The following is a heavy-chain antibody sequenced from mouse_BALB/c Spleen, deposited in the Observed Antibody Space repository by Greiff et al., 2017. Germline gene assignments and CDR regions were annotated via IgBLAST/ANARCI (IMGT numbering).Heavy chain of an antibody. D-gene: IGHD3-3*01. Sequence: EVMLVESGGGLVKPGGSLKLSCAASGFTFSDYYMYWVRQTPEKRLEWVATISDGGSYTYYPDSVKGRFTISRDNAKNNLYLQMSSLKSEDTAMYYCAREGTWAMDYWGQGTSVTVSS. V-gene: IGHV5-4*02. CDR3: AREGTWAMDY. J-gene: IGHJ4*01. CDR2: ISDGGSYT. CDR1: GFTFSDYY.